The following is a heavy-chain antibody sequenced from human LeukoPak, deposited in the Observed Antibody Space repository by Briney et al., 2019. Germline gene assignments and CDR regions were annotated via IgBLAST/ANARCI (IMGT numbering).Heavy chain of an antibody. CDR1: GFTFSSYW. Sequence: GGSLRLSCAASGFTFSSYWMHWVRQAPGKGLVWVSRINSDGSSTSYAGSVKGRFTISRDNAKNTLYLQMNSLRAEDTAEYYCAREGRWQLLNNWFDPWGQGTLVTVSS. D-gene: IGHD2-15*01. V-gene: IGHV3-74*01. CDR2: INSDGSST. CDR3: AREGRWQLLNNWFDP. J-gene: IGHJ5*02.